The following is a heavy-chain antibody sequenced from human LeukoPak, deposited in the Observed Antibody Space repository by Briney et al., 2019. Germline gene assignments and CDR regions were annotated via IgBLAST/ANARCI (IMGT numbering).Heavy chain of an antibody. CDR3: AKDRGAYYYGSGSYSSYFQH. V-gene: IGHV3-9*01. D-gene: IGHD3-10*01. CDR2: ISWNSGSI. Sequence: GGSLRLSCAASGFTFDDYAMHWVRQAPGKGLEWVSGISWNSGSIGYADSVKGRFTISRDNAKNSLYLQMNSLRAEDTALYYCAKDRGAYYYGSGSYSSYFQHWGQGTLVTVSS. CDR1: GFTFDDYA. J-gene: IGHJ1*01.